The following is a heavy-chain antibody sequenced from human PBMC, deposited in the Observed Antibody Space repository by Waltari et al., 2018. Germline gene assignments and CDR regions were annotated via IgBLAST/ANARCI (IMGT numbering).Heavy chain of an antibody. Sequence: EVQLVESGGGLVKPGGSLRLSCAASGFTFSSYSMNWARQAPGKGLEWVSSISSSSSYIYYADSVKGRFTIARDNAKNSLYLQMNSLRAEDTAVYYCAREGPTVKGSLWGQGTLVTVSS. CDR2: ISSSSSYI. CDR3: AREGPTVKGSL. V-gene: IGHV3-21*01. D-gene: IGHD4-17*01. CDR1: GFTFSSYS. J-gene: IGHJ4*02.